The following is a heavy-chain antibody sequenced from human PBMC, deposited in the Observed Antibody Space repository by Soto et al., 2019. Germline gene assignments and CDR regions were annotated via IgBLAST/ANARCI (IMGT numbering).Heavy chain of an antibody. D-gene: IGHD3-9*01. Sequence: GGSLRLSCAASGFTFSSYWMHWVRQAPGKGLVWVSRINSDGSSTSYADSVKGRFTISRDNAKNTLYLQMNSLRSEDTAVYYCARDASDWLLSPGPLFAYCGQGTLVPVSS. CDR1: GFTFSSYW. J-gene: IGHJ4*02. CDR3: ARDASDWLLSPGPLFAY. V-gene: IGHV3-74*01. CDR2: INSDGSST.